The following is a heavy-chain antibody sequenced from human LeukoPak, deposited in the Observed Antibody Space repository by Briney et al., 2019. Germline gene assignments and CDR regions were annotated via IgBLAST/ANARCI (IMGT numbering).Heavy chain of an antibody. CDR1: GGSISSYY. CDR3: ARGKVVAGTPGQNSWDY. CDR2: LHTSGST. D-gene: IGHD6-19*01. V-gene: IGHV4-4*07. J-gene: IGHJ4*02. Sequence: SETLSLTCTVSGGSISSYYWNWLRQPAGKGLEWIGRLHTSGSTNYNPSLKSRVTMSVDTSKNQFSLKLSSVTAADTAVYYCARGKVVAGTPGQNSWDYWGQGTLVTVSS.